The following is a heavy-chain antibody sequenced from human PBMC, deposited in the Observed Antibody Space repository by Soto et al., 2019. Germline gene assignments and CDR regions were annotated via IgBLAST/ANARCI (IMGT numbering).Heavy chain of an antibody. CDR3: ARRYGGNSNYYYGMDV. Sequence: PGASLKISCKGSGYSFTSYLISWVRQMPGKGLEWMGRIDPSDAYTNYSPSFQGHVTIAADKSNSTAYLQWSSLKASDTAMYYCARRYGGNSNYYYGMDVWGQGTTVTVSS. V-gene: IGHV5-10-1*01. D-gene: IGHD2-21*02. J-gene: IGHJ6*02. CDR2: IDPSDAYT. CDR1: GYSFTSYL.